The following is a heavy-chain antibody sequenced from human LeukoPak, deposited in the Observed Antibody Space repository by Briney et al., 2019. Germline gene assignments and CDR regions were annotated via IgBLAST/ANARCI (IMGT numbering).Heavy chain of an antibody. CDR2: INPRDGST. J-gene: IGHJ4*02. V-gene: IGHV1-46*02. CDR3: ARGADQEFDF. Sequence: ASVTVSCKSSGHTLNNHFIHWVRQVPGQGLEWMGMINPRDGSTRTLQRFQGRVTMTRDTSTSTLYMGLSSLRSDDTATYFCARGADQEFDFWGQGTLVTVSS. CDR1: GHTLNNHF.